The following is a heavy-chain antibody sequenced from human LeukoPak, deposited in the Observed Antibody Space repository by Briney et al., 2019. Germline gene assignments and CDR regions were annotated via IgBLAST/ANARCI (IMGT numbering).Heavy chain of an antibody. CDR2: IIPIFGTA. CDR1: GGTFSSYA. V-gene: IGHV1-69*05. J-gene: IGHJ6*03. D-gene: IGHD5-18*01. CDR3: ARGRYSYGSKVIPYYYYYMDV. Sequence: GASVKVSCKASGGTFSSYAISWVRQAPGQGLEWMGGIIPIFGTANYAQKFQGRDTITTDESTSTAYMELSSLRSEDTAVYYCARGRYSYGSKVIPYYYYYMDVWGKGTTVTVSS.